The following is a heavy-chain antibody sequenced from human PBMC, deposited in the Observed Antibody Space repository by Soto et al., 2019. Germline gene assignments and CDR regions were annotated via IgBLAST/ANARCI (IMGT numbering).Heavy chain of an antibody. CDR2: INAGNGNT. J-gene: IGHJ6*02. Sequence: GASVKVSCKASGYTFTSYAMHWVRQAPGQRLEWMGWINAGNGNTKYSQKFQGRATITRDTSASTAYMELSSLRSEDTAVYYCASSYGSSSSCTTYYGMDVWGQGTTVTVAS. CDR1: GYTFTSYA. CDR3: ASSYGSSSSCTTYYGMDV. D-gene: IGHD2-2*01. V-gene: IGHV1-3*01.